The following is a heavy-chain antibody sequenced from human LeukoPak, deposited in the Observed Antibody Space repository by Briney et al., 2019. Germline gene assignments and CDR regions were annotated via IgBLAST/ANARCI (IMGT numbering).Heavy chain of an antibody. CDR3: ARAREKSSGFDY. CDR2: IYSGGST. Sequence: GGSLRLSCAASGFTLSAYEMNWVRQAPGKGLEWVSVIYSGGSTYYADSVKGRFIISRDISKNTLYLQMTSLRAEDTAVYYCARAREKSSGFDYWGQGTLVTVSS. J-gene: IGHJ4*02. CDR1: GFTLSAYE. D-gene: IGHD6-19*01. V-gene: IGHV3-53*01.